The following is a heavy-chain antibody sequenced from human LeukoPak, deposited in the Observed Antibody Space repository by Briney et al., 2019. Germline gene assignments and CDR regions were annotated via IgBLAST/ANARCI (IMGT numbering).Heavy chain of an antibody. J-gene: IGHJ6*03. CDR1: GGSISSHY. CDR3: ARGLSKGYSYGQDYYYMDV. Sequence: SETLSLTCTVSGGSISSHYWSWIRQPPGKGLEWIGYIYYSGSTNYNPSLKSRVTISVDTSKNQFSLKLSSVTAEDTAVYYCARGLSKGYSYGQDYYYMDVWGKGTTVTVSS. V-gene: IGHV4-59*11. CDR2: IYYSGST. D-gene: IGHD5-18*01.